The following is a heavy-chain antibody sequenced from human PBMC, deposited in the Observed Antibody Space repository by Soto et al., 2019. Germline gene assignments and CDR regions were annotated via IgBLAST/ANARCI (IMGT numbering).Heavy chain of an antibody. CDR2: IRRGGSST. CDR1: GFTFSTYW. V-gene: IGHV3-23*01. Sequence: GGSLRLSCAASGFTFSTYWMSWVRQAPGKGLEWVATIRRGGSSTYCADSVKGRFTISRDNSKNTLYLQMNSLRAEDTAVYYCAKGRQWLVGAAYYYYGMDVWGQGTTVTVSS. CDR3: AKGRQWLVGAAYYYYGMDV. J-gene: IGHJ6*02. D-gene: IGHD6-19*01.